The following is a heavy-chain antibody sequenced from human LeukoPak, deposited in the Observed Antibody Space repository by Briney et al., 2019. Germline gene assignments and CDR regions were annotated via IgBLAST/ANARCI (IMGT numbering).Heavy chain of an antibody. Sequence: GESLKISCKGSGYSFTNYWIGWVRQMPGKGLEWMAIINPGDSDTRYSPSFQGQVTISADKSINTAYLQWSSLKASDTAVYYCARHTSWDTGMDVWGKGTTVTVSS. CDR3: ARHTSWDTGMDV. J-gene: IGHJ6*04. V-gene: IGHV5-51*01. D-gene: IGHD5-18*01. CDR2: INPGDSDT. CDR1: GYSFTNYW.